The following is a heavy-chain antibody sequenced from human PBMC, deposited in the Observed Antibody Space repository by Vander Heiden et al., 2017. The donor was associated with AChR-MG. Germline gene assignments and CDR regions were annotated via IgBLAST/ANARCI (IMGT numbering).Heavy chain of an antibody. CDR2: IYYSGST. V-gene: IGHV4-59*01. J-gene: IGHJ5*02. CDR1: GGPIGSYY. CDR3: ARGHSYGDYVYWFDP. Sequence: QVHLQESGPGLVKPSQTRSSTCTVSGGPIGSYYLSWIRQPPGKGLEWIGYIYYSGSTNYNPSLKSRVTISVDTSKNQFSLKLSYVTAADTAVYYCARGHSYGDYVYWFDPWGQGTLVTVSS. D-gene: IGHD4-17*01.